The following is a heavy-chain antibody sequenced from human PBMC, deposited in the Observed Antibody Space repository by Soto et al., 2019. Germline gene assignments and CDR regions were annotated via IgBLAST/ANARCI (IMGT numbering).Heavy chain of an antibody. D-gene: IGHD6-25*01. CDR3: ARDLELVEPATPHTHIYYGMDV. Sequence: HPGGSLRLSCAASGFTFSSYGMHWVRQAPGKGLEWVAVIWYDGSNKYYADSVKGRFTISRDNSKNTLYLQMNSLRAEDTAVYYCARDLELVEPATPHTHIYYGMDVWDPGTTLTISS. V-gene: IGHV3-33*01. J-gene: IGHJ6*02. CDR1: GFTFSSYG. CDR2: IWYDGSNK.